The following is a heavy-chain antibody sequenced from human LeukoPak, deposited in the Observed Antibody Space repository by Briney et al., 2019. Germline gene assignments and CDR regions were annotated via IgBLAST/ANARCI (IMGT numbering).Heavy chain of an antibody. Sequence: GGSLRLSCAASGFIFSSYGMHWVRQAPGKGLEWVAVISYDGSNKYYADSVKGRFTISRDNSKNTLYLQMNSLRAEDTAVYYCARDLLRWGQGTLVTVSS. D-gene: IGHD1-26*01. J-gene: IGHJ4*02. CDR2: ISYDGSNK. CDR1: GFIFSSYG. CDR3: ARDLLR. V-gene: IGHV3-30*19.